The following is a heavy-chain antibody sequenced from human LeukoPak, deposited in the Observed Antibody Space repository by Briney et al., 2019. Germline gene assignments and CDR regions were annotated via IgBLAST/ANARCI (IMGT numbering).Heavy chain of an antibody. CDR3: ARERRYDYVRGSYREGGDY. J-gene: IGHJ4*02. Sequence: ASVKVSCKASGYTFTSYAISWVRQAPGQGLEWMGWISAYNGNIKYAQKFQGRVTMTTDTSTSTAYMELRSLRSDDTAVYYCARERRYDYVRGSYREGGDYWGQGTLVTVSS. CDR2: ISAYNGNI. CDR1: GYTFTSYA. V-gene: IGHV1-18*01. D-gene: IGHD3-16*02.